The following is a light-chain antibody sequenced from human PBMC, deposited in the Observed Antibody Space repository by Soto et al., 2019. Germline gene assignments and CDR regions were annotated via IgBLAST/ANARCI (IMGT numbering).Light chain of an antibody. CDR1: SSNIGTNY. V-gene: IGLV1-47*01. CDR3: AAWDDILSGPV. CDR2: STD. Sequence: QAVVTQSPSASGTPGQRVTVSCSGRSSNIGTNYVYWYQQLPGTAPKVLIYSTDKRPSGVPDRFSGSKSGTPASLAISGLRSEDEADYYCAAWDDILSGPVFGGGTKLTVL. J-gene: IGLJ2*01.